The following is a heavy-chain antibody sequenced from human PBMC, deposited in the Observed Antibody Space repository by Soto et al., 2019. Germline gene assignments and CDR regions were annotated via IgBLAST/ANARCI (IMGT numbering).Heavy chain of an antibody. CDR3: ARDHCGGDCYPDPYDC. D-gene: IGHD2-21*02. V-gene: IGHV1-18*01. J-gene: IGHJ4*02. CDR1: GYTFTTYG. CDR2: ISAYNGDT. Sequence: ASVKVSCKASGYTFTTYGITWARQAPGQGLEWMGWISAYNGDTNYAQKLKGRLTMTTDTSTSTAYMELRSLRSDATAVYYCARDHCGGDCYPDPYDCWGQGTLVTVSS.